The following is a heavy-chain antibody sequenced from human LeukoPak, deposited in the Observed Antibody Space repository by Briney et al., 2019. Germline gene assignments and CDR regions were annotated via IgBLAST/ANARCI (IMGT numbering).Heavy chain of an antibody. CDR1: GFTFSDYA. Sequence: GGSLSLSCAASGFTFSDYAMNWVRQAPGKGLEWLSYISTSSSIYYADSVKGRFTISRDISKNTLYLQMDSLRAEDTAVYYCASLKWFGGASDIWGQGTMVTVSS. CDR3: ASLKWFGGASDI. V-gene: IGHV3-69-1*01. D-gene: IGHD3-10*01. CDR2: ISTSSSI. J-gene: IGHJ3*02.